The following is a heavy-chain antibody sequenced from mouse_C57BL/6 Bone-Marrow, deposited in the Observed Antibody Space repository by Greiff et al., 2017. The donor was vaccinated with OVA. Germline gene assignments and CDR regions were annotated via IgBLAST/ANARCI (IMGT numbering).Heavy chain of an antibody. D-gene: IGHD1-1*01. CDR2: IDPSDSET. Sequence: LVRPGSSVKLSCKASGYTFTSYWMHWVKQRPIQGLEWIGNIDPSDSETHYNQKFKDKATLTVDKSSSTAYMQLSSLTSEDSAVYYCARGYYGSSSPFADWGQGTLVTVSA. CDR3: ARGYYGSSSPFAD. V-gene: IGHV1-52*01. CDR1: GYTFTSYW. J-gene: IGHJ3*01.